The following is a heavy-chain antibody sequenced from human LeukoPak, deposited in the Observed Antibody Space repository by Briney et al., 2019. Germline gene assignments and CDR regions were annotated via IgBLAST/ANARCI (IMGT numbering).Heavy chain of an antibody. D-gene: IGHD3-10*01. J-gene: IGHJ4*02. CDR1: GGSFSGYY. Sequence: SETLSLTCAVYGGSFSGYYWSWIRQPPGKGLEWIGEINHSGSTNYNPSLKSRVTISVDTSKNQFSLKLSSVTAADTAVDYCARVGAPRRLTAYYFDYWGQGTLVTVSS. CDR3: ARVGAPRRLTAYYFDY. V-gene: IGHV4-34*01. CDR2: INHSGST.